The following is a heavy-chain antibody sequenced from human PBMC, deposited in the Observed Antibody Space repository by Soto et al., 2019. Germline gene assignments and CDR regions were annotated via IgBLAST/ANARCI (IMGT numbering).Heavy chain of an antibody. D-gene: IGHD3-3*01. V-gene: IGHV1-3*01. CDR2: MNAGSGDT. Sequence: QVHLVQSGAEVQKPGASVKVSCKASGSTVTNYAVHRVRHAPGQSLEWMGWMNAGSGDTKSSQKFQGRVTITRDTSASTVYMELSRLTSEDTAIYYCARGAYDFWSGYQYFDSWGQGSLVTVSA. J-gene: IGHJ4*02. CDR3: ARGAYDFWSGYQYFDS. CDR1: GSTVTNYA.